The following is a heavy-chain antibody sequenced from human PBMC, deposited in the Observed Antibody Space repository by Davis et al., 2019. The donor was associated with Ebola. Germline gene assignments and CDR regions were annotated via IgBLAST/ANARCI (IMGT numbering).Heavy chain of an antibody. CDR1: GFTFSSYW. D-gene: IGHD3-3*01. Sequence: GESLKISCAASGFTFSSYWMHWVRQAPGKGLVWVSRINSDGSSTSYADSVKGRFTISRDNSKNTLYLQMNSLRAEDTAVYYCARSFGLPYYYYGMDVWGQGTTVTVSS. CDR3: ARSFGLPYYYYGMDV. CDR2: INSDGSST. J-gene: IGHJ6*02. V-gene: IGHV3-74*01.